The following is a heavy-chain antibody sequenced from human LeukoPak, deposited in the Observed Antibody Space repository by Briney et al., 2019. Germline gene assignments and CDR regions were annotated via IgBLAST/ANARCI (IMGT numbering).Heavy chain of an antibody. CDR2: INPSDGST. J-gene: IGHJ6*03. CDR1: GYTFTVYH. CDR3: GRVVCSSTSCYKGYMDV. D-gene: IGHD2-2*01. V-gene: IGHV1-46*01. Sequence: ASVKVSCKASGYTFTVYHMHWVRQAPGQGLEWMGIINPSDGSTTYAQKFQGRVSITRDMSTSTIYMELSSLRSEDTAVYYCGRVVCSSTSCYKGYMDVWGKGTTVTISS.